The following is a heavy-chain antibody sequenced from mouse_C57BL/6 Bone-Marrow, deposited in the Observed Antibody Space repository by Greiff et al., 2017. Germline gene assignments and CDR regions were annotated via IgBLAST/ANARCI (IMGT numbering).Heavy chain of an antibody. CDR3: ARGGGFAY. Sequence: QVQLQQSGAELARPGASVKLSCKASGYTFTSYGISWVKQRTGQGLEWIGEIYPRSGNTYYNEKFKGKATLTADKSSSTAYMGLRSLTSEDSAVYFCARGGGFAYWGQGTLVTVSA. CDR2: IYPRSGNT. CDR1: GYTFTSYG. J-gene: IGHJ3*01. V-gene: IGHV1-81*01.